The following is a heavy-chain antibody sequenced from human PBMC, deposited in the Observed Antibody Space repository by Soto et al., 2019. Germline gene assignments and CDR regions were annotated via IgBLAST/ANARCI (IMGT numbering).Heavy chain of an antibody. Sequence: WWSLRLSCSASVFTFSDYSMNWFRQAPGKGLEWVSSSRRSSTLLYYADSVKGRFTISRDTAKNSLYLQMNSLRAEDTAVYYCAREYYYESNGWLRPFDYWGQGTLVTVSS. CDR2: SRRSSTLL. CDR3: AREYYYESNGWLRPFDY. V-gene: IGHV3-21*06. CDR1: VFTFSDYS. D-gene: IGHD3-22*01. J-gene: IGHJ4*02.